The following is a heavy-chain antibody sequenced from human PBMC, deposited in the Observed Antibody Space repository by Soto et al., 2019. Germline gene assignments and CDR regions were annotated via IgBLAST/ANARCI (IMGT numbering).Heavy chain of an antibody. CDR1: GFTFSSYS. CDR3: AREPRYYYDSSGYLNWFDP. V-gene: IGHV3-48*02. Sequence: EVQLVESGGGLVQPGGSLRLSCAASGFTFSSYSMNWVRQAPGKGLEWVSYISSSSSTIYYADSVKGRFTISRDNAKXXLXVQMNSLRDEDKAVYYCAREPRYYYDSSGYLNWFDPWGQGTLVTVSS. D-gene: IGHD3-22*01. J-gene: IGHJ5*02. CDR2: ISSSSSTI.